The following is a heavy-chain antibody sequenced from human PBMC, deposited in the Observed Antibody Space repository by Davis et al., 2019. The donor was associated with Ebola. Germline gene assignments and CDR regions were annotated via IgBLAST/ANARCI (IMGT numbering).Heavy chain of an antibody. CDR1: GGSFSGYY. J-gene: IGHJ6*02. D-gene: IGHD1-26*01. V-gene: IGHV4-34*01. CDR3: ASSAPRGYYYYGMDV. CDR2: INHSGST. Sequence: SQTLSLTCAVYGGSFSGYYWSWIRQPPGKGLEWIGEINHSGSTNYNPSLKSRVTISVDTSKNQFSLKLSSVTAADTAVYYCASSAPRGYYYYGMDVWGQGTTVTVSS.